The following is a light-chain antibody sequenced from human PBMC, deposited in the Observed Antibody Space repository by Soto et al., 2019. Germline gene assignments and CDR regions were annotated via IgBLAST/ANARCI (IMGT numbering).Light chain of an antibody. CDR1: QSISSY. Sequence: DIQMTQSPSSLSASVGDRVTITCRASQSISSYLTWYQQKPGEAPKILIYAASTLQSGVPSRFSGRGSGPDFSLTISSLQPEDFATYYCQQTVSAPVTFGQGTRLEIK. CDR2: AAS. CDR3: QQTVSAPVT. V-gene: IGKV1-39*01. J-gene: IGKJ2*01.